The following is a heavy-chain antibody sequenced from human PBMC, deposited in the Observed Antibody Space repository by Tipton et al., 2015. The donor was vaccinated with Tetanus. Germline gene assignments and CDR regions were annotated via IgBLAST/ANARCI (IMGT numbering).Heavy chain of an antibody. D-gene: IGHD5-12*01. CDR2: VYHSGST. CDR3: ARANNDYPKKGPFDY. V-gene: IGHV4-61*01. Sequence: LRLSCTVSGGSVSRSSHYWTWIRQPPGKELEWVGYVYHSGSTNYHPSLKSRVTISVDTSKNQFSLNLRSVITADTAVYYCARANNDYPKKGPFDYWGQGILVTFSS. CDR1: GGSVSRSSHY. J-gene: IGHJ4*02.